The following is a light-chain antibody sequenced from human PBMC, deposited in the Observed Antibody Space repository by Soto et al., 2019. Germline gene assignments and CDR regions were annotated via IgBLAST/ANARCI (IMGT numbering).Light chain of an antibody. J-gene: IGLJ1*01. V-gene: IGLV2-14*03. Sequence: QSALTQPASVSGSPGQSISISCTGTSSDVGGYNYVSWYQHHPGKAPKLMIFDVSNRPSGVSNRFSGSKSGNTASLTISGLQPEDDADYYCSSYPTSNTRQIVFGTGTKVTVL. CDR3: SSYPTSNTRQIV. CDR1: SSDVGGYNY. CDR2: DVS.